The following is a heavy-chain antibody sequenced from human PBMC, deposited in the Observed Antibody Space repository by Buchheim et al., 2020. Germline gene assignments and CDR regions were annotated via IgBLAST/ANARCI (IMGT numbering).Heavy chain of an antibody. J-gene: IGHJ4*02. CDR1: GFTFSSYW. CDR3: ARDEDYGGNSNVDS. CDR2: IKGYGCSI. V-gene: IGHV3-74*03. Sequence: EVQLVESGGGLVQPGGSLRLSCAASGFTFSSYWMHWVRQAPGKGLEWVSRIKGYGCSIMYGDSVKGRFTISRDNAKNTLFLQMNSLRAEDTAVYYCARDEDYGGNSNVDSSGQGTL. D-gene: IGHD4-23*01.